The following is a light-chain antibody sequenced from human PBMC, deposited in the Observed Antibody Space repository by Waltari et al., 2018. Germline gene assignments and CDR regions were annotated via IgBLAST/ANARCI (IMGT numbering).Light chain of an antibody. J-gene: IGLJ2*01. CDR3: AAWDDSLSGYVV. V-gene: IGLV1-47*01. CDR2: RNN. CDR1: SSNLGSNY. Sequence: QSVLPQPPSASGTPGQRVTISCSGSSSNLGSNYVYWYQQLPGTAPKLLIYRNNQRPSGVPDRFSGSKSGTSASLAISGLRSEDEADYYCAAWDDSLSGYVVFGGGTKLTVL.